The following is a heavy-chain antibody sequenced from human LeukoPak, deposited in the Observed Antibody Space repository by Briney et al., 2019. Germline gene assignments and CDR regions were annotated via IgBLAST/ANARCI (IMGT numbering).Heavy chain of an antibody. J-gene: IGHJ4*02. CDR3: AKAPGYYRYYFDY. Sequence: SLRLSCAASGFTFDDYAMHWVRQAPGKGLEWVSGISWSSGSIGYADSVKGRFTISRDNAKNSLYLQMNSLRAEDTAFYYCAKAPGYYRYYFDYWGQGTLVTVSS. V-gene: IGHV3-9*01. D-gene: IGHD3-22*01. CDR2: ISWSSGSI. CDR1: GFTFDDYA.